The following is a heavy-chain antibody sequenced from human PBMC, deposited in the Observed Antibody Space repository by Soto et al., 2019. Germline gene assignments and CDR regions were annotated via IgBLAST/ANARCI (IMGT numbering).Heavy chain of an antibody. V-gene: IGHV4-59*01. CDR2: IYYSGST. Sequence: QVQLQESGPGLVKPSETLSLTCTVSGGSISSYYWSWIRQPPGKGLEWIGYIYYSGSTNYNPSLKSRVTISVDTSKNQFSLKLSSVTAADTAVYYCAGIAVAGLGLQHWGQGTLVTVSS. D-gene: IGHD6-19*01. CDR3: AGIAVAGLGLQH. J-gene: IGHJ1*01. CDR1: GGSISSYY.